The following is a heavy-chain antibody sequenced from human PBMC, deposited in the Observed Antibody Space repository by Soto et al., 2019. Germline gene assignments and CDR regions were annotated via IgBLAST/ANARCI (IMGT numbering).Heavy chain of an antibody. J-gene: IGHJ4*02. D-gene: IGHD5-18*01. Sequence: PGGSLRLSCAASGFTFSSYAMSWVRQTPGKGLEWVSAIGGSGDSTYYADSVKGRLTISRDNSKNTLYLQVNSLRAEDTAVYYCAKVLDAPMVVNGYLYWGQGTLVTVSS. CDR1: GFTFSSYA. CDR3: AKVLDAPMVVNGYLY. V-gene: IGHV3-23*01. CDR2: IGGSGDST.